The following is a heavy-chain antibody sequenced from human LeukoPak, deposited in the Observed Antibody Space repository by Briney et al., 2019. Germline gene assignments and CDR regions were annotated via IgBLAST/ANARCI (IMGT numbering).Heavy chain of an antibody. D-gene: IGHD4-17*01. CDR3: ARGLRSHYYYYYYMDV. J-gene: IGHJ6*03. CDR2: IYYSGGT. CDR1: GGSISSSSYY. V-gene: IGHV4-39*01. Sequence: SETLSLTCTVSGGSISSSSYYWGWIRQPPGKGLEWIGSIYYSGGTYYNPSLKSRATISVDTSKNQFSLKLSSVTAADTAVYYCARGLRSHYYYYYYMDVWGKGPRSPSP.